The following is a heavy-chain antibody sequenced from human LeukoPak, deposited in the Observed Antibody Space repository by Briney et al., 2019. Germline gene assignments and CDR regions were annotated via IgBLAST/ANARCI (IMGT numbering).Heavy chain of an antibody. CDR3: ARGGDSSSWSTSDY. V-gene: IGHV3-7*01. CDR1: GFTFSSYW. CDR2: IKQDGSEK. Sequence: GGSLRLSCAASGFTFSSYWMSWVRQAPGKGLEWVANIKQDGSEKYYVDSVKGRFTISRDNAKNSLYLQMNSLRAEDTAVYYCARGGDSSSWSTSDYWGQGTLVTVSS. D-gene: IGHD6-13*01. J-gene: IGHJ4*02.